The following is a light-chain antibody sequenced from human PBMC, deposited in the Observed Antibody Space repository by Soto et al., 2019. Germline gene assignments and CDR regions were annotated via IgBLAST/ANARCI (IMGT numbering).Light chain of an antibody. Sequence: EIGLTQSPGTLSLSPGERATLSCRASQSVSSSYLAWYQQKPGQAPRLLIYGASSRATGIPDRFSGSGSGTDVTLTISRLEPDDFAVYYCQQYGSSPRTFGQGTTLESK. CDR2: GAS. CDR3: QQYGSSPRT. V-gene: IGKV3-20*01. J-gene: IGKJ2*01. CDR1: QSVSSSY.